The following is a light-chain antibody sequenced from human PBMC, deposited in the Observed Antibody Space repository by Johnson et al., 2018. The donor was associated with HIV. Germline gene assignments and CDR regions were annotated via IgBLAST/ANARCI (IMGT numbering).Light chain of an antibody. J-gene: IGLJ1*01. V-gene: IGLV1-51*01. Sequence: QSVLTQPPSVSAAPGQTVTIPCSGNSSNIGNNSESWCQRLPGTAPKLLIYDNNKRPSGIPDRFSGSKSGTSATLGITGLQTGDEADDYCGTWDSSLSGVFGTGTKVTVL. CDR2: DNN. CDR3: GTWDSSLSGV. CDR1: SSNIGNNS.